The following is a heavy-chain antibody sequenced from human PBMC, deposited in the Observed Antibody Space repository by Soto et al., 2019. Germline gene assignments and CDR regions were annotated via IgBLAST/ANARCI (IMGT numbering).Heavy chain of an antibody. CDR1: GYSFTSYW. J-gene: IGHJ6*02. D-gene: IGHD6-6*01. Sequence: GESLKISCKGSGYSFTSYWIGWVRQMPGKGLEWMGIIYPGDSDTRYSPSFQGQVTISADKSISTAYLQWSSLKASDTAMYYCASLDIAARPYYYYGMDIWGQGTTVTVSS. CDR2: IYPGDSDT. CDR3: ASLDIAARPYYYYGMDI. V-gene: IGHV5-51*01.